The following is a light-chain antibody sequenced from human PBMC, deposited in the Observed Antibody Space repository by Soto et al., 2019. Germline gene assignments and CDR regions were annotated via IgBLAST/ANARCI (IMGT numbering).Light chain of an antibody. CDR3: SSYTSSTFYV. CDR1: SSDVGAYNY. V-gene: IGLV2-14*01. Sequence: QSVLTQPASVSGSLGQSITISCTGTSSDVGAYNYVSWYQQHPGMAPKLLICGVSDRPSGVSNRFSGSKSGNTASLTISGLQAEDEATYYCSSYTSSTFYVFGTGTKLTVL. CDR2: GVS. J-gene: IGLJ1*01.